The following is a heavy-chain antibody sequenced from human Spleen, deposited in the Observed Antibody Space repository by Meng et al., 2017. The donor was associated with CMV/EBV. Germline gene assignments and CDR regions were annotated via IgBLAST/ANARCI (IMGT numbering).Heavy chain of an antibody. V-gene: IGHV4-39*01. Sequence: GGSITYYDVYYWAWFRQPPGKGLEWLGSIFHDGSDYYKPSLKSRVAISIDTSKNQFFLTLNSVTAADTAVYYCARHLKSTNWYLEDYWGQGTLVTVSS. CDR3: ARHLKSTNWYLEDY. D-gene: IGHD3-3*01. CDR2: IFHDGSD. J-gene: IGHJ4*02. CDR1: GGSITYYDVYY.